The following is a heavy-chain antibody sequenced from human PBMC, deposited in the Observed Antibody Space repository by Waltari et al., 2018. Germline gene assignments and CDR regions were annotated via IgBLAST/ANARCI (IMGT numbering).Heavy chain of an antibody. D-gene: IGHD6-25*01. CDR2: INPSSGGT. V-gene: IGHV1-2*06. CDR3: ARDEGIAAYYFDY. J-gene: IGHJ4*02. CDR1: GSTFTGYY. Sequence: QVQLVPSGAEVKKPGASVKVSCKASGSTFTGYYMHWVRQAPGQGLAWMGRINPSSGGTNYGQKFQGRVTMTRDTSISTAYMELSRLRSDDTAVYYCARDEGIAAYYFDYWGQGTLVTVSS.